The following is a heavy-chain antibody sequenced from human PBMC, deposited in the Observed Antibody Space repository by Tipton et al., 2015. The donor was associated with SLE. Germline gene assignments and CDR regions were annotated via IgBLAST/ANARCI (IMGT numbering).Heavy chain of an antibody. Sequence: TLSLTCTVSGGSISSHYWSWIRQPPGKGLEWIGYIYYSGSTNYNPSLKSRVTISVDTSKNQFSLKLSSVTAADTAVYYCARGRYYYGMDVWGQGTTVTVSS. CDR2: IYYSGST. V-gene: IGHV4-59*11. J-gene: IGHJ6*02. CDR1: GGSISSHY. CDR3: ARGRYYYGMDV.